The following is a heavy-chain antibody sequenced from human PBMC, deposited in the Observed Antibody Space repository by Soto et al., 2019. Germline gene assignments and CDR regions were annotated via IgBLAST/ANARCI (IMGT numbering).Heavy chain of an antibody. CDR1: GFTFRNFA. CDR3: AKILVAGGGSKTFDF. D-gene: IGHD2-21*01. Sequence: PGGSLRRSCAASGFTFRNFAMRWVRQAPGEWMEWFSDLSGSGGSTYYAASVKCRFTISRENSKKTLFLRMNSLRVGDTAVYYCAKILVAGGGSKTFDFWGRGTMVTVS. CDR2: LSGSGGST. V-gene: IGHV3-23*01. J-gene: IGHJ4*02.